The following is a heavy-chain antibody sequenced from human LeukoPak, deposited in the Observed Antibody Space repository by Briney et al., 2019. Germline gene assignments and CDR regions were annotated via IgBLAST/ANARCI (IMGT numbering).Heavy chain of an antibody. Sequence: GGSLRLSCAASGFTFSSYSMNWVRQAPGKGLEWVAVISYDGSNKYYADSVKGRFTISRDNSKNTLYLQMNSLRAEDTAVYYCARPLGEWLSHYYYGMDVWGQGTTVTVSS. D-gene: IGHD3-3*01. CDR1: GFTFSSYS. V-gene: IGHV3-30*03. CDR3: ARPLGEWLSHYYYGMDV. J-gene: IGHJ6*02. CDR2: ISYDGSNK.